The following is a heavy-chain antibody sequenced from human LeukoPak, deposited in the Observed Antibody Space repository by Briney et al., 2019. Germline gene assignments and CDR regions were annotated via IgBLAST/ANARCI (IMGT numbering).Heavy chain of an antibody. D-gene: IGHD3-22*01. CDR2: INPNSGGT. CDR3: ARDRETYYYDSSGSNWFDP. CDR1: GYTFTSYG. V-gene: IGHV1-2*02. J-gene: IGHJ5*02. Sequence: ASVKVSCKASGYTFTSYGISWVRQAPGQGLEWMGWINPNSGGTNYAQKFQGRVTMTRDTSISTAYMELSRLRSDDTAVYYCARDRETYYYDSSGSNWFDPWGQGTLVTVSS.